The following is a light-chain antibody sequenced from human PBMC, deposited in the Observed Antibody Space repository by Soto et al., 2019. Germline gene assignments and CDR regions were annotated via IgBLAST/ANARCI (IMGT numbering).Light chain of an antibody. V-gene: IGKV3-20*01. CDR2: AAS. Sequence: EVVLTQAPGTLSLSPGERATLSCRASQSVSSNYLAWYQQKVGQAPRLLIYAASIRATGIPDRFSGSGSGPDFALTITRLEPEDFAVYYCPQYGRSLPLIFGGGTKVEIK. J-gene: IGKJ4*01. CDR1: QSVSSNY. CDR3: PQYGRSLPLI.